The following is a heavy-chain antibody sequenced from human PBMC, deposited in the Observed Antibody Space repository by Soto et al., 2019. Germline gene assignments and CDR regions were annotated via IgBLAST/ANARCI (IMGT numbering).Heavy chain of an antibody. V-gene: IGHV3-7*05. CDR3: ARADYGDYVLWFDP. J-gene: IGHJ5*02. CDR1: GFTFSSYW. CDR2: IKQDGSEK. Sequence: GGSLRLSCAASGFTFSSYWMSWVRQAPGKGLEWVANIKQDGSEKYYVDSVKGRFTISRDNAKNSLYLQMNSLRAEDTAVYYCARADYGDYVLWFDPWGQGTLVTVSS. D-gene: IGHD4-17*01.